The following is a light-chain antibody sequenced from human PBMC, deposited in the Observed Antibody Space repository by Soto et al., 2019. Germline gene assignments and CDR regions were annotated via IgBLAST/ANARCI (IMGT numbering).Light chain of an antibody. CDR2: EVR. CDR1: SSDVGGYNH. CDR3: SSYTSSSTPVV. J-gene: IGLJ2*01. V-gene: IGLV2-14*01. Sequence: QSALTQPPSASGSPGQSVTISCTGTSSDVGGYNHVSWYQQHPGKAPKVVIYEVRNRPSGVSNRFSGSKSGNTASLTISGLQAEDEADYYCSSYTSSSTPVVFGGGTKLTVL.